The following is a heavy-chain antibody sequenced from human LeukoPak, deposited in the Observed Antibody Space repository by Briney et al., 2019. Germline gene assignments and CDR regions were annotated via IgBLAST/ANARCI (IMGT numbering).Heavy chain of an antibody. CDR3: AALGWNRFGVQFDY. Sequence: GASVKVSCKASGYTFTSYAMNWVRQAPGQGLEWMGWINTNTGNPTYAQGFTGRFVFSLDTSVSTAYLQISSLKAEDTAVYYCAALGWNRFGVQFDYWGQGTLVTVSS. CDR2: INTNTGNP. J-gene: IGHJ4*02. V-gene: IGHV7-4-1*02. CDR1: GYTFTSYA. D-gene: IGHD3-10*01.